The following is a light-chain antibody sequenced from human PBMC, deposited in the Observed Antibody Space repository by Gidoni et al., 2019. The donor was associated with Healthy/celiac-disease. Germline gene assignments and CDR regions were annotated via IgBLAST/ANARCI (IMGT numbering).Light chain of an antibody. V-gene: IGKV1-39*01. CDR3: QQSNSSPLT. J-gene: IGKJ2*01. Sequence: IQMTQSPSSLSASVVDRVTTTCRASQSISSSLAWYQQKPGIAPKLLIYAASSLQSGVPSRFSGSGSGTDFTLTISSLQPEDFATYYCQQSNSSPLTFGQGTKLEIK. CDR2: AAS. CDR1: QSISSS.